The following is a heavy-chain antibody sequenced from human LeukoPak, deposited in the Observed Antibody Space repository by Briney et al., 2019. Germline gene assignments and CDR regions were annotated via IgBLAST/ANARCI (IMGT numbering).Heavy chain of an antibody. Sequence: ASVKVSCKTSEYTFTSYHMHWLRQAPGQGLEWMGIVNPSGGSTTYAQKFQGRVTMTRDMSTTTIYMELSSLRSEDTAVYYCASMQYCSGGSCYSTSGNNWGQGTLVTVSS. D-gene: IGHD2-15*01. CDR2: VNPSGGST. V-gene: IGHV1-46*01. CDR1: EYTFTSYH. J-gene: IGHJ4*02. CDR3: ASMQYCSGGSCYSTSGNN.